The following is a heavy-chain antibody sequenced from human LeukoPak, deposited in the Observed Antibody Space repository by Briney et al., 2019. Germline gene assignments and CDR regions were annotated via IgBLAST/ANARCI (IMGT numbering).Heavy chain of an antibody. J-gene: IGHJ4*02. CDR1: GFTFRSYS. D-gene: IGHD6-13*01. Sequence: GGSLRLSCAASGFTFRSYSMKWVRQAPGKGLEWVSSISSSSSYIYYADSVKGRFTISRDNAKNLLYLQMNSLRAEDTAVYYCARYSDTGYSSSWCSTPFDYWGQGTLVTVSS. CDR3: ARYSDTGYSSSWCSTPFDY. CDR2: ISSSSSYI. V-gene: IGHV3-21*06.